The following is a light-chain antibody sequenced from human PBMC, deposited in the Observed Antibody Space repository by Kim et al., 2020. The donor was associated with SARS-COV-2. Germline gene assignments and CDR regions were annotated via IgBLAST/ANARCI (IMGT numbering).Light chain of an antibody. J-gene: IGKJ2*01. V-gene: IGKV3-15*01. CDR3: QQYSHWPPYT. CDR2: GAS. CDR1: QSVNSN. Sequence: EIVLTQSPATLSLSPGERATLSCGASQSVNSNYLAWYQQKPGLAPRLLMYGASTRATDIPARFSGSGSGTEFTLIISSLQSEDFAVYYCQQYSHWPPYTFGQGTKVDIK.